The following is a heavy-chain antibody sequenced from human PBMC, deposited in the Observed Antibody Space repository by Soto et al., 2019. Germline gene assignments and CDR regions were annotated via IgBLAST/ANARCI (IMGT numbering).Heavy chain of an antibody. CDR2: ISGSGGST. V-gene: IGHV3-23*01. D-gene: IGHD2-15*01. J-gene: IGHJ4*02. CDR3: AKAISVRDSGYYFDY. CDR1: GFTFSSYA. Sequence: GGSLRLSCAASGFTFSSYAMSWVRQAPGKGLEWVSAISGSGGSTYYADSVKGRFTISRDNSKNTLYLQMNSLRAEDTAVYYCAKAISVRDSGYYFDYWGQGTLVTVSS.